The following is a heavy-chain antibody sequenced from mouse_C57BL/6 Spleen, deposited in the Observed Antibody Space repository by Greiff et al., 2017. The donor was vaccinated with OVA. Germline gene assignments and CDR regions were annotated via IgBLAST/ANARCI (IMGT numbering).Heavy chain of an antibody. CDR3: AGGRHDGSSYVPLPFDY. CDR2: IYPRSGNT. V-gene: IGHV1-81*01. CDR1: GYTFTSYG. Sequence: VQLQQSGAELARPGASVKLSCKASGYTFTSYGISWVKQRTGQGLEWIGEIYPRSGNTYYNEKFKGKATLTADKSSSTAYMELRSLTSEDSAVYYCAGGRHDGSSYVPLPFDYWGQGTTLTVSS. J-gene: IGHJ2*01. D-gene: IGHD1-1*01.